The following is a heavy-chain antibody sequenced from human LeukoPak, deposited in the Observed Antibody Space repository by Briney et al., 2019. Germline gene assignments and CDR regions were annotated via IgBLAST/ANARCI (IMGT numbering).Heavy chain of an antibody. CDR2: IIPIFGTA. V-gene: IGHV1-69*13. Sequence: SVKVSCKASGGTFSSYAISWVRQAPGRGLEWMGGIIPIFGTANYAQKFQGRVTITADESTSTAYMELSSLRSEDTAVYYCAREGYCSGGSCYGRWSWFDPWGQGTLVTVSS. CDR1: GGTFSSYA. CDR3: AREGYCSGGSCYGRWSWFDP. D-gene: IGHD2-15*01. J-gene: IGHJ5*02.